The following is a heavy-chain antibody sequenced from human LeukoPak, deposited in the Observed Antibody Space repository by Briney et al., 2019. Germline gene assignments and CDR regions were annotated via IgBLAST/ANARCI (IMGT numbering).Heavy chain of an antibody. J-gene: IGHJ4*02. CDR1: GDSISRYY. CDR3: ARDVVAAVGSFDY. Sequence: SSETLSLTCTVSGDSISRYYWSWIRQPAGKGLEWIGRIYNGGIITYNPSLKSRVTMSIDTSNNQFSLRLRFVTAADTAVYYCARDVVAAVGSFDYWGQGILVTVSS. CDR2: IYNGGII. D-gene: IGHD6-13*01. V-gene: IGHV4-4*07.